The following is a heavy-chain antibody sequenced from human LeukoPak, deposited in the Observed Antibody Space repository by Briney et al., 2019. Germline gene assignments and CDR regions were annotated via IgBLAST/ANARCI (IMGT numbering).Heavy chain of an antibody. J-gene: IGHJ4*02. Sequence: SETLSLTCTVSGGSISRYYWSWIRQPPGKGLEWIGYIYSGSTDYNPSLKSRVTISVDTSKNQFSLKLTSVTAADTAVYYCARGRDTAIPFMFDYWGQGTLVSVSS. CDR3: ARGRDTAIPFMFDY. CDR2: IYSGST. V-gene: IGHV4-59*01. D-gene: IGHD5-18*01. CDR1: GGSISRYY.